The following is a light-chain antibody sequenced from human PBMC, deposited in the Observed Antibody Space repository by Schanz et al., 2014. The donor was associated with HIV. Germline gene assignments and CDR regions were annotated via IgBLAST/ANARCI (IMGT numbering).Light chain of an antibody. CDR3: QHYGSS. CDR1: QSVSSSY. J-gene: IGKJ3*01. CDR2: GAS. V-gene: IGKV3-20*01. Sequence: EIVLTQSPGTLSLSPGERATLSCRASQSVSSSYLAWYQQKPGQAPRLLIYGASSRATGIPDRFSGSGSGKDFTLTISRLEPEDFAVYYCQHYGSSFGPGTKVDIK.